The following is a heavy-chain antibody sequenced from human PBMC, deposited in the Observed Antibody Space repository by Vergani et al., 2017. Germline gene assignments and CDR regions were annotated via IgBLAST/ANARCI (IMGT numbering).Heavy chain of an antibody. CDR3: ASSGYPTSIYY. D-gene: IGHD5-12*01. CDR2: IYYSGST. V-gene: IGHV4-59*01. CDR1: GGSLSSYY. Sequence: QVQLQESGPGLVKPSETLSLTCTVSGGSLSSYYWSWIRQPPGKGLEWIGYIYYSGSTNYNPSLKSRVTISVDTSKNQFSLKLSSVTAADTAVYYCASSGYPTSIYYWGQGTLVTVSS. J-gene: IGHJ4*02.